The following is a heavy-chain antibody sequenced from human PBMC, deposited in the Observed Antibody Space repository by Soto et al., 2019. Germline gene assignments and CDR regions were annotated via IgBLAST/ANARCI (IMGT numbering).Heavy chain of an antibody. D-gene: IGHD6-19*01. J-gene: IGHJ3*02. V-gene: IGHV3-7*01. CDR2: IKQDGSEK. CDR1: GFTFSSYW. CDR3: ARDYSSGWYDGAFDI. Sequence: EVQLVESGGGLVQPGGSLSLSCAASGFTFSSYWMSWFRQAPGKGLEWVANIKQDGSEKYYVDSVKGRFTISRDNAKNSLYLQMNSLRAEDTAVYYCARDYSSGWYDGAFDIWGQGTMVTVSS.